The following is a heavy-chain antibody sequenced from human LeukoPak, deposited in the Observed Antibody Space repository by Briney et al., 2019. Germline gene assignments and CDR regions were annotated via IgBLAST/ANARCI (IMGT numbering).Heavy chain of an antibody. CDR3: ARSSNYASDL. CDR1: GHSMSSFN. CDR2: MYITGDT. J-gene: IGHJ3*01. V-gene: IGHV4-4*07. D-gene: IGHD2-2*01. Sequence: PSETLSLTCTVSGHSMSSFNWTWIRQPAGKGLEWIGHMYITGDTYYNPSLESRVSLSIDTSKNQFSLKLTSVTAADTAVYYCARSSNYASDLWGEGRMVSVSS.